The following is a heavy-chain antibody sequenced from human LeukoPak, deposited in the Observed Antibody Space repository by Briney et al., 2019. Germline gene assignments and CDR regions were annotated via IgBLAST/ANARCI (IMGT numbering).Heavy chain of an antibody. V-gene: IGHV1-8*01. J-gene: IGHJ4*02. CDR3: ARGPPLYSSGWYIDY. D-gene: IGHD6-19*01. CDR1: GYTFTSYD. Sequence: EASVKVSCKASGYTFTSYDINWLRQATGQGLEWMGWMNPNSGNTGYAQKFQGRVTMTRNTSISTAYMELSSLRSEDTAVYYCARGPPLYSSGWYIDYWGQGTLVTVSS. CDR2: MNPNSGNT.